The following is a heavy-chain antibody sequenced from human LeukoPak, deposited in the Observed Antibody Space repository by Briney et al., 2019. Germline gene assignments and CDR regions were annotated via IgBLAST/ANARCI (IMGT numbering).Heavy chain of an antibody. D-gene: IGHD3-9*01. CDR1: GFTFSSYV. Sequence: GGSLRLSCAASGFTFSSYVMNWVRQAPGKGLEWVSVISGGGGSTYYADSVKGRFTISRDNSKSTLYLQMNSLRAEDTAVYYCARDNYIVTGYYNAFDIWGQATLVTVSS. CDR3: ARDNYIVTGYYNAFDI. V-gene: IGHV3-23*01. J-gene: IGHJ3*02. CDR2: ISGGGGST.